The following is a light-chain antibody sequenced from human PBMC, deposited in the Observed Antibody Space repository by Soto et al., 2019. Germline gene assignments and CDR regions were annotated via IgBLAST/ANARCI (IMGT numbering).Light chain of an antibody. Sequence: QSALTQPASVSGSPGQSITISCTGTISDVSGYNFVSWYQQYPGEAPKLMIYDVSNRPSGVSNRFSGSKSGNTASLTISGLQAEEGADYYSSSYTSRNTYVLGMGTRVTVL. CDR2: DVS. V-gene: IGLV2-14*03. CDR3: SSYTSRNTYV. CDR1: ISDVSGYNF. J-gene: IGLJ1*01.